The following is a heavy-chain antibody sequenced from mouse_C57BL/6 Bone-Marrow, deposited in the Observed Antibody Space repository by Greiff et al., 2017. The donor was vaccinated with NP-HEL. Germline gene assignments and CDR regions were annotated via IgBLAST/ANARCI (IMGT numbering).Heavy chain of an antibody. D-gene: IGHD1-1*01. V-gene: IGHV1-64*01. CDR1: GYTFTSYW. CDR2: IHPNSGST. J-gene: IGHJ3*01. CDR3: ARPPYYGSRAWFAY. Sequence: VQLQQPGAELVKPGASVKLSCKASGYTFTSYWMHWVKQRPGQGLEWIGMIHPNSGSTNYNEKFKSKATLTVDKSSSTAYMQLSSLTSEGSAVYYCARPPYYGSRAWFAYWGQGTLVTVSA.